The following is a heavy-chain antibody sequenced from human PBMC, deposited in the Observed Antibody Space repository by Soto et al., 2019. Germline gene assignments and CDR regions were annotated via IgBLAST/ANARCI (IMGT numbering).Heavy chain of an antibody. V-gene: IGHV3-11*06. J-gene: IGHJ5*02. D-gene: IGHD2-15*01. CDR3: VRGGGGGLFDP. CDR1: GFTFGDSC. Sequence: LRLSCAGSGFTFGDSCMSWIRQAPGKGLEWLSYISPGSRYPAYADSVKGRFTISRDNAKRSLYLQMMSLTAEDTAIYYCVRGGGGGLFDPWGQGTMVTVSS. CDR2: ISPGSRYP.